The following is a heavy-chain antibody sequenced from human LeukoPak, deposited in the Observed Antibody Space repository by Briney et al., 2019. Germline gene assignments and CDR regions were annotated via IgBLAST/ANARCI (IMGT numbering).Heavy chain of an antibody. J-gene: IGHJ5*02. CDR2: TYYRSTWYN. CDR1: GDSVSSNSVT. Sequence: SQTLSLTCAISGDSVSSNSVTWNWIRQSPSRGLEWLGRTYYRSTWYNDYAVSVRGRITVNPDTSKNQFSLRLNSVTPEDTAVYYCARRLTQYDCFDPWGQGILVTVSS. V-gene: IGHV6-1*01. D-gene: IGHD2-2*01. CDR3: ARRLTQYDCFDP.